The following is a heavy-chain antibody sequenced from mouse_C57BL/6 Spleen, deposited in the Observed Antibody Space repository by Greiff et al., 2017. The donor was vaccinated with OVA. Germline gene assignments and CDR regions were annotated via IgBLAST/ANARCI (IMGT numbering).Heavy chain of an antibody. Sequence: EVKLVESGGGLVKPGGSLKLSCAASGFTFSDYGMHWVRQAPEKGLEWVAYISSGSSTIYYADTVKGRFSISRDNAKNTLFLQMTSLRSEDTAMYYCARPRSNYDYYAMDYWGQGTSVTVSS. CDR1: GFTFSDYG. V-gene: IGHV5-17*01. J-gene: IGHJ4*01. CDR3: ARPRSNYDYYAMDY. D-gene: IGHD2-5*01. CDR2: ISSGSSTI.